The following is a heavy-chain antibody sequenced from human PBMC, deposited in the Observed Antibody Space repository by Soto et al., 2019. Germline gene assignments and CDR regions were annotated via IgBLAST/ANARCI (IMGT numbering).Heavy chain of an antibody. CDR2: ISAYSGDT. CDR3: ARLRLDLYYYMDV. D-gene: IGHD3-3*01. V-gene: IGHV1-18*01. CDR1: GYTFTSFG. J-gene: IGHJ6*03. Sequence: QVQLVQSGAEVKKPGASVKVSCKASGYTFTSFGSSWVRQAPGQGLEWMGWISAYSGDTNYAQSLQGRVTMTTDTSTSTAYMELRSLRSDDTAVYYCARLRLDLYYYMDVWGKGTTVTVSS.